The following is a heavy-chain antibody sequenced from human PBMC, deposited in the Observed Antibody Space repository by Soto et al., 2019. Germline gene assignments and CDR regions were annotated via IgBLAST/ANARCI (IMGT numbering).Heavy chain of an antibody. Sequence: QITLKEPGPTLVKPTQTLTLTCTFSGFSLSTRGGGVGWIRPPPGKALELLALLYWSDAKYYSPTLKSRLTITQDTSKNQVVLTMTDVDPVDTGTYYCADRIKAGEGVGSPIFDFWGQGALVTVSS. CDR1: GFSLSTRGGG. CDR3: ADRIKAGEGVGSPIFDF. D-gene: IGHD3-10*01. V-gene: IGHV2-5*01. CDR2: LYWSDAK. J-gene: IGHJ4*02.